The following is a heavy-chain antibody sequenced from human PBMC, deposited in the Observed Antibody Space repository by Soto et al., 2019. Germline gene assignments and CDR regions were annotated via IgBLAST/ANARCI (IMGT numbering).Heavy chain of an antibody. CDR3: ARASRPLMVYAIFWFDP. V-gene: IGHV3-30-3*01. D-gene: IGHD2-8*01. CDR2: ISYDGSNK. Sequence: GGSLRLSCAASGFTFSSYAMHWARQAPGKGLEWVAVISYDGSNKYYADSVKGRFTISRDNSKNTLYLQMNSLRAEDTAVYYCARASRPLMVYAIFWFDPWGQGTLVTVSS. CDR1: GFTFSSYA. J-gene: IGHJ5*02.